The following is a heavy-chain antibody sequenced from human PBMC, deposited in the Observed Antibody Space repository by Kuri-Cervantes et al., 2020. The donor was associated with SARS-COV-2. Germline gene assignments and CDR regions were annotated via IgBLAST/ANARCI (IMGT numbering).Heavy chain of an antibody. D-gene: IGHD3-22*01. Sequence: SETLSLTCAVSGGSISSDNWWSWVRQPPGKGLEWIGEIWHSGSTKYNPSLKSRVTILVDKSKNQFSLKLSSVTAADTAVYYCSRRIHYDSSGYFGYYYMDVWGKGTTVTVSS. CDR1: GGSISSDNW. CDR2: IWHSGST. CDR3: SRRIHYDSSGYFGYYYMDV. J-gene: IGHJ6*03. V-gene: IGHV4-4*02.